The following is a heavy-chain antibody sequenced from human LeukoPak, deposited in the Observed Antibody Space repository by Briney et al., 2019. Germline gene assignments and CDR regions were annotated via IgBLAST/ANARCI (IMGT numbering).Heavy chain of an antibody. Sequence: SETLSLTCAVYGGSFSGYYWSWIRQPPGKGLEWIGEINHSGSTNYNPSLKSRVTISVDTSKNQFSLKLSSVTAADTAVYYCARLGGSWYADGLYYFDYWGQGTLVTVSS. CDR2: INHSGST. D-gene: IGHD6-13*01. V-gene: IGHV4-34*01. CDR1: GGSFSGYY. CDR3: ARLGGSWYADGLYYFDY. J-gene: IGHJ4*02.